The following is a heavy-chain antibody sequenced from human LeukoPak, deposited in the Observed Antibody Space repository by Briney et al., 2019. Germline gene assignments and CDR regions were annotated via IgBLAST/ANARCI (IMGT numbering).Heavy chain of an antibody. J-gene: IGHJ5*02. D-gene: IGHD6-6*01. Sequence: GASVKVSCEVSGYTLTELSMHWVRQAPGKGREWRGGFAPEDGETIYAQKFQGRVTMTEDTSTDTAYMELSSLRSEDTAVYYCATGRALGSSGHWFDPWGQGTLVTVSS. V-gene: IGHV1-24*01. CDR2: FAPEDGET. CDR3: ATGRALGSSGHWFDP. CDR1: GYTLTELS.